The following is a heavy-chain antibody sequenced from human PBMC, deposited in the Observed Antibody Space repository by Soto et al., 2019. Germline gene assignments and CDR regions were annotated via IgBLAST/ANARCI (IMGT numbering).Heavy chain of an antibody. CDR1: GGSISSSHW. J-gene: IGHJ4*02. CDR2: IFHTGST. CDR3: ARSAIRGIDS. Sequence: QVQLQESGPGLVKPSGTLSLTCTVSGGSISSSHWWTWVRQSPEKGLEWIGEIFHTGSTNYSPSLKSRITISVDTSKNPFSLNLNSVTAADTAMYFCARSAIRGIDSWGQGTLVAVSS. V-gene: IGHV4-4*02. D-gene: IGHD1-1*01.